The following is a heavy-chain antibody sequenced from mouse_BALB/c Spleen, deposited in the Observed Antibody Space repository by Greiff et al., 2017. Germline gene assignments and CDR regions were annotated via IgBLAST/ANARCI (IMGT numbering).Heavy chain of an antibody. CDR2: IYPGDGDT. CDR3: ARRDYDND. Sequence: VQLQQSGAELARPGASVKLSCKASGYTFTSYWMQWVKQRPGQGLEWIGAIYPGDGDTRYTQKFKGKATLTADKSSSTAYMQLSSLTSEDSAVYYCARRDYDNDWGQGTTLTVSS. D-gene: IGHD2-4*01. CDR1: GYTFTSYW. V-gene: IGHV1-87*01. J-gene: IGHJ2*01.